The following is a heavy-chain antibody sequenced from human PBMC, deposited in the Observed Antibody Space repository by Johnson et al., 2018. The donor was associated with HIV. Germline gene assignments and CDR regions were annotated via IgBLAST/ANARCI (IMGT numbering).Heavy chain of an antibody. CDR3: VRAVYSSSSSCAFDM. D-gene: IGHD6-6*01. V-gene: IGHV3-25*04. CDR1: GFTFSSYY. Sequence: MQLVESGGGLVQPGGSLRLSCAASGFTFSSYYMNCVRQASGNGLELVGQVNPNGGITYLIDSGKDRFSTSRDNAKNTLHLQMNSLKTEDTAVYYCVRAVYSSSSSCAFDMWGQGTVVTVSS. J-gene: IGHJ3*02. CDR2: VNPNGGIT.